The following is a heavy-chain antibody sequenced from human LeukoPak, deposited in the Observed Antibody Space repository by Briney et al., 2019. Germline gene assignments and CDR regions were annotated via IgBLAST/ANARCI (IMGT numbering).Heavy chain of an antibody. CDR1: SGSISTYY. CDR3: ARRLCSSPSCSIAPSGNWLDP. D-gene: IGHD2-2*01. V-gene: IGHV4-59*08. Sequence: TSETLSLTCTVSSGSISTYYWNWLRQSPGKGLEWIGYIVYSGRTLYNPSLNGRVTISVDTSKNQLSLRLRSVTAADTAVYYCARRLCSSPSCSIAPSGNWLDPWGQGILVTVSS. J-gene: IGHJ5*02. CDR2: IVYSGRT.